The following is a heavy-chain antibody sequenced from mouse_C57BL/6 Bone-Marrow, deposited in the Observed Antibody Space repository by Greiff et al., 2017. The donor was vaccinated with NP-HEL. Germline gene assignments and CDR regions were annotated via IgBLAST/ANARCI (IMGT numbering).Heavy chain of an antibody. J-gene: IGHJ4*01. V-gene: IGHV10-1*01. D-gene: IGHD1-3*01. CDR2: IRSKSNNYAT. CDR1: GFSFNTYA. CDR3: VRQRRLRAMDY. Sequence: DAGGGLVQPKGSLKLSCAASGFSFNTYAMNWVRQAPGKGLEWVARIRSKSNNYATYYADSVKDRFTISRDDSESMLYLQMNNLKTEDTAMYYCVRQRRLRAMDYWGQGTSVTVSS.